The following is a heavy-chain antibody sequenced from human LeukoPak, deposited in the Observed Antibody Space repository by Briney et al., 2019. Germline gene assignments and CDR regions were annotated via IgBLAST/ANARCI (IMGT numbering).Heavy chain of an antibody. CDR2: ISSNGGST. Sequence: PGGSLRLSCSASGFTFSSYAMHWVRQAPGKGLEYVSAISSNGGSTYYADSVKGRFTISRDNSKSTLYLQMSSLRAEDTAVYYCARALVLLWFGEEDYGMDVWGQGTTVTVSS. CDR3: ARALVLLWFGEEDYGMDV. J-gene: IGHJ6*02. CDR1: GFTFSSYA. D-gene: IGHD3-10*01. V-gene: IGHV3-64D*06.